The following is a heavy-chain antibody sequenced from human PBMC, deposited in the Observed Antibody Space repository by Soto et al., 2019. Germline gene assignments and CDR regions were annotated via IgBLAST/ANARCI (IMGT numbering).Heavy chain of an antibody. CDR3: VRGPYNYNSRYFDY. D-gene: IGHD1-1*01. Sequence: SETLSLTCTASGGSFSSYFWTWIRQPPGKGLEWLAEINHSGITNYNPSVESRVSMSVDTSKNQFSLRLYSVTAADTAVYYCVRGPYNYNSRYFDYWGQGTLVTVSS. CDR2: INHSGIT. V-gene: IGHV4-34*01. CDR1: GGSFSSYF. J-gene: IGHJ4*02.